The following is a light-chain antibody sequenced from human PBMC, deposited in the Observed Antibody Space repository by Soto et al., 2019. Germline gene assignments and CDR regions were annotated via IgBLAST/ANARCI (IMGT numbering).Light chain of an antibody. CDR3: QHFASSPGFT. Sequence: EIVLTQSPGTLSLSPGERATLSCRASQSINNRYLAWYQQKPGQAPRLLIYAASSRATGIPDRFSGSGSGTDFTLTISRLEPEDFAVYYCQHFASSPGFTFGPGTKVDIK. CDR2: AAS. CDR1: QSINNRY. J-gene: IGKJ3*01. V-gene: IGKV3-20*01.